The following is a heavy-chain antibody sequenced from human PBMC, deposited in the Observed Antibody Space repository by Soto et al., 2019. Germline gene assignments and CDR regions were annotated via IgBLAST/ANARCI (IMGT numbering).Heavy chain of an antibody. CDR1: GVSISENH. J-gene: IGHJ4*01. CDR2: VHFSGST. CDR3: ARFGAAAAHDDN. D-gene: IGHD6-13*01. V-gene: IGHV4-59*01. Sequence: SETLSLTCDVPGVSISENHWSWIRQAPGKGLEWVGYVHFSGSTTYNPSLAPRLNISFDMSKSQVYLQLTSVTAADTAVYYCARFGAAAAHDDNWGRGVLVTVSS.